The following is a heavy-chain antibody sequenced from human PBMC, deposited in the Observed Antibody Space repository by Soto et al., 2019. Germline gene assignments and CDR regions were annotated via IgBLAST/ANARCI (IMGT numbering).Heavy chain of an antibody. V-gene: IGHV3-48*01. Sequence: EVQLVESGGGLVKPGGSLRLSCAASGFAFGAFSLSWVRQAPGKGLEWVSYIDPTSTMIHYADSVEGRFSVYRDGTKNSLYLQMISLRFEDTGVYYCARDYLGGDLGEAFDSWGQGTLVTVSS. CDR2: IDPTSTMI. CDR3: ARDYLGGDLGEAFDS. J-gene: IGHJ4*02. D-gene: IGHD6-25*01. CDR1: GFAFGAFS.